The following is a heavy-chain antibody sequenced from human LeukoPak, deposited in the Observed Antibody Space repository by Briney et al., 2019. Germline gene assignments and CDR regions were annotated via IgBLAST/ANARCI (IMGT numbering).Heavy chain of an antibody. D-gene: IGHD2-2*01. V-gene: IGHV4-59*01. Sequence: SETLSLTCTVSGGSISSYYWSWIRQPPGKGLEWIGYIYYSGSTNYNPSLKSRVTISVDTSKNQFSLKLSSVTAADTAVYYCVRVYAAGAFDIWGQGTMVTVSS. CDR3: VRVYAAGAFDI. CDR2: IYYSGST. J-gene: IGHJ3*02. CDR1: GGSISSYY.